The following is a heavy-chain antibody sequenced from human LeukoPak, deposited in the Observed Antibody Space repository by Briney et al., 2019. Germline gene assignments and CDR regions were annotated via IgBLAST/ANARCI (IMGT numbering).Heavy chain of an antibody. CDR2: ITGNGGGT. V-gene: IGHV3-23*01. D-gene: IGHD2-15*01. CDR1: GFTFSSYA. Sequence: AGSLTLYCAASGFTFSSYAMTWVRQAPGQGLEWVSYITGNGGGTYYDDSGKGRFTISRDNFMNYMFLQMLSLRDEATAVYYCAKASALAAHAFDIWGQGTMVTVSS. CDR3: AKASALAAHAFDI. J-gene: IGHJ3*02.